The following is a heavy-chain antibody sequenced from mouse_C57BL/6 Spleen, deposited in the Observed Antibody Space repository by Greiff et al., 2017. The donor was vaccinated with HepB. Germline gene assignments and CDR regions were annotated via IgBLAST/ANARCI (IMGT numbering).Heavy chain of an antibody. D-gene: IGHD1-1*01. Sequence: QVQLKESGAELVKPGASVKISCKASGYAFSSYWMNWVKQRPGKGLEWIGQIYPGDGDTNYNGKFKGKATLTADKSSSTAYMQLSSLTSGDSAVYFCAREDGSYAMDYWGQGTSVTVSS. J-gene: IGHJ4*01. CDR1: GYAFSSYW. V-gene: IGHV1-80*01. CDR3: AREDGSYAMDY. CDR2: IYPGDGDT.